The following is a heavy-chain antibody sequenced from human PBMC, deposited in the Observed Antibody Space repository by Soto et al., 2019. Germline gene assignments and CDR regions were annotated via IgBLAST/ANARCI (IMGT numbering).Heavy chain of an antibody. CDR2: IYYSGST. CDR3: ARIGGFSATPYYDFWSGYISSGWFDP. CDR1: GGSISSYY. V-gene: IGHV4-59*01. Sequence: PSETLSLTCTVSGGSISSYYWSWIRQPPGKGLEWIGYIYYSGSTNYNPSLKSRVTISVDTSKNQFSLKLSSVTAADTAVYYCARIGGFSATPYYDFWSGYISSGWFDPWGQGTLVTVSS. D-gene: IGHD3-3*01. J-gene: IGHJ5*02.